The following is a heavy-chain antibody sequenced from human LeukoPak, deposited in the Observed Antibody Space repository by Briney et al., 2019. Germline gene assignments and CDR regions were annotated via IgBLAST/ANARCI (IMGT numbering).Heavy chain of an antibody. J-gene: IGHJ5*02. CDR3: ARQGDTSGWFLLGGWFDP. V-gene: IGHV3-30*08. CDR1: AFTFRGYA. CDR2: ISYEGSNK. Sequence: GRTLRLSCAASAFTFRGYAMHGVREAPSKGLEGGAVISYEGSNKYYADSVKGRYTISRDNSKNTLYLHMNSLRAEDTAVYFCARQGDTSGWFLLGGWFDPWGQGTLVTVSS. D-gene: IGHD6-19*01.